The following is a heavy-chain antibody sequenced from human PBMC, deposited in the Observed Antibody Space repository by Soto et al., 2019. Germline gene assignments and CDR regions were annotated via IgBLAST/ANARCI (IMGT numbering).Heavy chain of an antibody. CDR2: IYPGDSDT. J-gene: IGHJ4*02. V-gene: IGHV5-51*01. CDR1: GCRFTNYW. Sequence: GESLKISCKGSGCRFTNYWIGWVRQMPGKGLEWMGIIYPGDSDTRYSPSFQGQVTISADKSISTAYLQWSSLKASDTAIYYCARLGLQLLDYWGQGTLVTVSS. CDR3: ARLGLQLLDY. D-gene: IGHD2-2*01.